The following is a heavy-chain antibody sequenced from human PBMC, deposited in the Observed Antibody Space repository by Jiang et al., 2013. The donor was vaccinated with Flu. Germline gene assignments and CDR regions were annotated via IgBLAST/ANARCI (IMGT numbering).Heavy chain of an antibody. CDR2: IIPLFGTS. D-gene: IGHD2-2*01. CDR3: ARGELVVHNPVYFDF. Sequence: VQLVESGAEVKKPGSSVKVSCKASGGTLSNYAISWVRQAPGQGLEWMGTIIPLFGTSNYAQRFQGRVTISADESTNTAYMQLSRLRSDDMAVYYCARGELVVHNPVYFDFWGQGTQVTVSS. V-gene: IGHV1-69*18. J-gene: IGHJ4*02. CDR1: GGTLSNYA.